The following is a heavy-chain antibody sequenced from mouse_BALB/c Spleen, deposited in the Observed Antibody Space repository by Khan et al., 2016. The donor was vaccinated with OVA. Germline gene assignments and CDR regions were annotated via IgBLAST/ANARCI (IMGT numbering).Heavy chain of an antibody. CDR3: ARYWAMDY. V-gene: IGHV5-15*02. CDR2: ISNLAYSI. D-gene: IGHD4-1*01. Sequence: EVQLVESGGGLVQPGGSRKLSCAASGFTFSDYGMAWVRQAPGKGPEWVAFISNLAYSIYYADTVTGRFTISRENAKNTLDLEMSNLRSEDTAMYYCARYWAMDYWGQGTSVTVSS. CDR1: GFTFSDYG. J-gene: IGHJ4*01.